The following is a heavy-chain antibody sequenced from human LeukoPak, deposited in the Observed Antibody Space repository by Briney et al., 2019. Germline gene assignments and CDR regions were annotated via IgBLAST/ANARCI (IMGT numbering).Heavy chain of an antibody. J-gene: IGHJ4*02. V-gene: IGHV1-69*02. Sequence: SVKVSCKASGGTFSSYTISWVRQAPGQGLEWMGRIIPILGIANYAQKFQGRVTITADKSTSTAYIELSSLRSEDTAVYYCAVYGDQGDYFDYWGQGTLVTVSS. CDR3: AVYGDQGDYFDY. CDR2: IIPILGIA. D-gene: IGHD4-17*01. CDR1: GGTFSSYT.